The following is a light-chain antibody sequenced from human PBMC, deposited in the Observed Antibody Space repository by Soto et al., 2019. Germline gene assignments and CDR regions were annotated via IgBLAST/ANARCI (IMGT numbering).Light chain of an antibody. CDR3: ATWDDSLNALDV. Sequence: QSVLTQPPSASGTPGQRVTISCSGSSSNIGSNTVNRYQQLPGTAPKLLMYSIHQRPSGVPDRLSGSKSGTSASLAIKGLQSEDEADYYGATWDDSLNALDVFGTGTKVTVL. V-gene: IGLV1-44*01. J-gene: IGLJ1*01. CDR1: SSNIGSNT. CDR2: SIH.